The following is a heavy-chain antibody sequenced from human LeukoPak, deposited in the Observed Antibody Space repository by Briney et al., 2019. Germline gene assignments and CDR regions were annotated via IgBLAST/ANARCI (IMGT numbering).Heavy chain of an antibody. D-gene: IGHD2-2*01. CDR1: GFTFSSYW. CDR3: ARDRDCSSTSCYLFPYYYYYYGMDV. Sequence: PGGSLRLSCAASGFTFSSYWMSWVRQAPGEGLEWVANIKQDGSEKYYVDSVKGRFTISRDNAKNSLYLQMNSLRAEDTAVYYCARDRDCSSTSCYLFPYYYYYYGMDVWGQGTTVTVSS. J-gene: IGHJ6*02. V-gene: IGHV3-7*01. CDR2: IKQDGSEK.